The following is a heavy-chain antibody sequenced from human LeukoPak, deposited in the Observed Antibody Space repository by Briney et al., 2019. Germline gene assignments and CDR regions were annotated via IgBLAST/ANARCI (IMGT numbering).Heavy chain of an antibody. CDR3: GKDSIAAALDAFDI. CDR2: IYSGGST. Sequence: GGSLRLSCAASGFTVGSNYMSWVRQAPGKGLEWVSVIYSGGSTYYADSVKGRFTISRDNSKNTLYLQMNSLRAEDTAVYYCGKDSIAAALDAFDIWGQGTMVTVSS. CDR1: GFTVGSNY. J-gene: IGHJ3*02. D-gene: IGHD6-13*01. V-gene: IGHV3-53*01.